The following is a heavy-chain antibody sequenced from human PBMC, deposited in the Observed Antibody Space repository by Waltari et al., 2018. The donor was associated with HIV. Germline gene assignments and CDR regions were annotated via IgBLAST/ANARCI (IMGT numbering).Heavy chain of an antibody. D-gene: IGHD3-10*01. V-gene: IGHV1-8*01. J-gene: IGHJ6*02. CDR2: MNPNSGNT. Sequence: QVQLVQSGAEVKKHGASVKVSCKAYGYTFTSYDINWVRQATGQGLEWMGWMNPNSGNTGYAQKFQGRVTMTRNTSISTAYMELNSLRSEDTAVYYCARGRNMIRGKYYYYYGMDVWGQGTTVTVSS. CDR3: ARGRNMIRGKYYYYYGMDV. CDR1: GYTFTSYD.